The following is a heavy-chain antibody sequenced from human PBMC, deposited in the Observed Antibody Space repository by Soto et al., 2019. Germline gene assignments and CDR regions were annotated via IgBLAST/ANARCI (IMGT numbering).Heavy chain of an antibody. D-gene: IGHD3-16*02. J-gene: IGHJ5*02. CDR2: ITGTGGST. Sequence: QPGVSLRLSCAASGFAFHSYGMTWVRQPPSKGLEWVSAITGTGGSTYFADSVKGRFTISRDNSNDTLYLHMNSLRVEDTAVYYCARGLGGVIAPPDLWGQGTLVTVSS. V-gene: IGHV3-23*01. CDR1: GFAFHSYG. CDR3: ARGLGGVIAPPDL.